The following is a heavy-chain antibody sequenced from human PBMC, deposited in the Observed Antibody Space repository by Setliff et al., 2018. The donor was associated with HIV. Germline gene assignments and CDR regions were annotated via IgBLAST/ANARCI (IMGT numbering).Heavy chain of an antibody. J-gene: IGHJ4*02. D-gene: IGHD4-4*01. Sequence: GASVKVSCKASGYKFTNYYIHWVRQAPGQGLEWMGWIIPNSDGTNLAQRSQGRITMTTDTSLTTAYMELSRLRSDDTAVYYCARAPYSSVMHYFDYWGQGTLGTAPQ. V-gene: IGHV1-2*02. CDR3: ARAPYSSVMHYFDY. CDR2: IIPNSDGT. CDR1: GYKFTNYY.